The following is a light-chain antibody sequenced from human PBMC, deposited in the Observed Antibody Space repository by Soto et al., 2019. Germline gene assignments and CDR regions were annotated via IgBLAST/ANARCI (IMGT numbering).Light chain of an antibody. CDR1: SSNIGAGYD. V-gene: IGLV1-40*01. J-gene: IGLJ1*01. Sequence: QSVLTQPPSVSGAPGQRVTISCTGSSSNIGAGYDVYWYQQLPGTAPKLLIYGNSNRPSGVPDRFSGSKSGTSASLAITGLQAEDEADYYCQSYDSSLSYVFGTRTKLTVL. CDR2: GNS. CDR3: QSYDSSLSYV.